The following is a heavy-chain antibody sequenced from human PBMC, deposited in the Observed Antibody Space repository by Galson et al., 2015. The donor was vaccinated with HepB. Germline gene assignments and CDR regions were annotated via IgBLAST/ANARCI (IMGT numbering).Heavy chain of an antibody. J-gene: IGHJ3*01. D-gene: IGHD3-22*01. V-gene: IGHV1-2*02. CDR2: INPNTGGT. CDR3: ARVPTRIDRYAFHV. CDR1: GDTFSVKY. Sequence: SVKVSCKASGDTFSVKYFHWVRQAPGQGLQWVGWINPNTGGTHYAQRFQGRVSMTRDTDISTAYMELRGLRSDDTAIYFCARVPTRIDRYAFHVWGQGAMVIVSS.